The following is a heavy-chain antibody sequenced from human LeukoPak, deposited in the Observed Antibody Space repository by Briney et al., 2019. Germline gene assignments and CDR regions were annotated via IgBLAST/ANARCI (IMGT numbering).Heavy chain of an antibody. CDR3: AGATVTTGWFDP. Sequence: SETLSLTCAVYGGSFSGYYWSWIRQPPGKGLEWIGEINHSGSTNYNPSLKSRVTISVDTSKNQSSLKLSSVTAADTAVYYCAGATVTTGWFDPWGQGTLVTVSS. CDR2: INHSGST. J-gene: IGHJ5*02. V-gene: IGHV4-34*01. D-gene: IGHD4-17*01. CDR1: GGSFSGYY.